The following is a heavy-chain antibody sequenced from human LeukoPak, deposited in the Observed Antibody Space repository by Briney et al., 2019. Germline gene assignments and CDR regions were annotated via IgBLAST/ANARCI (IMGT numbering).Heavy chain of an antibody. D-gene: IGHD4-17*01. CDR1: GGSISSSNW. V-gene: IGHV4-4*02. Sequence: SETLSLTCAVSGGSISSSNWWSWVRQPPGKGLEWIGEIYHSGSTNYNPSLKSRVTISVDTSKNQFSLKLSSVTAADTAVYYCARDYGDCYFDSWGQGTLVTVSS. CDR3: ARDYGDCYFDS. J-gene: IGHJ4*02. CDR2: IYHSGST.